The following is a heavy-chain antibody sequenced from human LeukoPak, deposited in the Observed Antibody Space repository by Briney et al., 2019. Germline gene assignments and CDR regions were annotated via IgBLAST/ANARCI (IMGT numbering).Heavy chain of an antibody. V-gene: IGHV3-33*01. Sequence: GRSLRLSCGASGFTFSSYGMHWVRQAPGKGLEWVAIIWYDGSNKYYTDSVKGRFTISRDNSKNTVYLQMNSLRAEDTAVHYCARGGYTSASALDYWGQGTLVTVSS. D-gene: IGHD3-16*02. CDR1: GFTFSSYG. CDR3: ARGGYTSASALDY. CDR2: IWYDGSNK. J-gene: IGHJ4*02.